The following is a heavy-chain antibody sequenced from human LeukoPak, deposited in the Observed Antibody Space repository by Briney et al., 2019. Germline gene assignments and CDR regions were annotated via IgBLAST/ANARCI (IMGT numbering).Heavy chain of an antibody. V-gene: IGHV3-30*18. CDR2: ISYGGSNK. J-gene: IGHJ4*02. CDR1: GFTFSSYG. Sequence: GRSLRLSCAASGFTFSSYGMHWVRQAPGKGLEWVAVISYGGSNKYYADSVKGRFTISRDNSKNTLYLQMNSLRAEDTAVYYCAKDRRPVYYDFWSGYGYWGQGTLVTVSS. D-gene: IGHD3-3*01. CDR3: AKDRRPVYYDFWSGYGY.